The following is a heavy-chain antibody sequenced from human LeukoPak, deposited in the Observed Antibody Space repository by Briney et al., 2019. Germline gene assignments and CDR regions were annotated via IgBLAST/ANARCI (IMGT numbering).Heavy chain of an antibody. Sequence: GGSLRLSCAASGFXVSSNYITWVRQAPGKGLEWVSVLYSGGLTYYADSVEGRFTISRDNSKNTLYLQMNSLRAEDTAVYYCARGYSSVDLWGQGTLVTVSS. J-gene: IGHJ5*02. D-gene: IGHD6-25*01. V-gene: IGHV3-66*01. CDR1: GFXVSSNY. CDR3: ARGYSSVDL. CDR2: LYSGGLT.